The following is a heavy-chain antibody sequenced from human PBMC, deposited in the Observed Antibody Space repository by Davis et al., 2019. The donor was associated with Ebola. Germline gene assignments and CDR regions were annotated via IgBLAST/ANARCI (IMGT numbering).Heavy chain of an antibody. CDR3: TSTVTTFDY. CDR2: IRSKANSYAT. CDR1: GFTFSGSA. Sequence: PGGSLRLSCAASGFTFSGSAMHWVRQVSGKGLEWVGRIRSKANSYATAYAASVKGRFTISRDDSKNTAYLQMNSLKTEDTAVYYCTSTVTTFDYWGQGTLVTVSS. V-gene: IGHV3-73*01. J-gene: IGHJ4*02. D-gene: IGHD4-17*01.